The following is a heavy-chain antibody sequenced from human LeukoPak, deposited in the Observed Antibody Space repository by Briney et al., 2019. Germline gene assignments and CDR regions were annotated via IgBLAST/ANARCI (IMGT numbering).Heavy chain of an antibody. CDR2: INPNSGGT. D-gene: IGHD6-19*01. V-gene: IGHV1-2*02. J-gene: IGHJ4*02. CDR3: ARVLDLWQWLVHGY. CDR1: GYTFTGYY. Sequence: ASVKVSCKASGYTFTGYYMHWVRQAPGQGLEWMGWINPNSGGTNYAQKFQGRVTTTRDTSISTAYMELSRLRSDDTAVYYCARVLDLWQWLVHGYWGQGTLVTVSS.